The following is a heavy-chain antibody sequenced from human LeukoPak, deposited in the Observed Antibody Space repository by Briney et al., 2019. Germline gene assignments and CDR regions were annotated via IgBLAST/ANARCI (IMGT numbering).Heavy chain of an antibody. CDR1: GDTPTELS. CDR3: ATETPSRGWGFDY. CDR2: FDPEDGET. J-gene: IGHJ4*02. V-gene: IGHV1-24*01. Sequence: GASVKVSCEVSGDTPTELSMHWVRQTPGKGLEWGGGFDPEDGETIYAQKFQGRVTMTEDTSTDTAYMELSSLRSEDTAVYYCATETPSRGWGFDYGGQATLVTASS. D-gene: IGHD6-19*01.